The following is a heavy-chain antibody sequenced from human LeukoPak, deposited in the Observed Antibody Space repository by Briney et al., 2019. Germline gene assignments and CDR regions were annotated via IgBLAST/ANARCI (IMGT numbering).Heavy chain of an antibody. D-gene: IGHD5-24*01. CDR3: ARVGDGYNYYFDY. CDR2: IIPIFGTA. Sequence: SVKVSCKSSGGTFSSYAIIWVRHAPGQGLEWMGGIIPIFGTANYAQKFQGRVTITADESTSTAYMELSSLRSEDTAVYYCARVGDGYNYYFDYWGQGTLVTVSS. CDR1: GGTFSSYA. J-gene: IGHJ4*02. V-gene: IGHV1-69*13.